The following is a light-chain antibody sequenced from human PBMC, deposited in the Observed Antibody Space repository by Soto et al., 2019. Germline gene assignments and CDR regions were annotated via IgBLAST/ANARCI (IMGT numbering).Light chain of an antibody. CDR1: QDSTKY. J-gene: IGKJ5*01. CDR3: LHYSSYPST. CDR2: TAS. V-gene: IGKV1-17*01. Sequence: DIQMTQGPPTLSASVGDSVTLTCRASQDSTKYVDWYQQKPGKAPKVLMYTASTLQRGGPSRFSGSGAGTDFTLTISCLQSEDFATYYCLHYSSYPSTFGQGTRLEIK.